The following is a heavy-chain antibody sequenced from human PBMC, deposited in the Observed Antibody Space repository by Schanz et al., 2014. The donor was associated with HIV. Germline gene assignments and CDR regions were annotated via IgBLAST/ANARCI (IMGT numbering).Heavy chain of an antibody. CDR3: ARGQSGYDSRVIYYVDY. Sequence: QVQLQQWGAGLLKPSETLSLTCAVYGESFSGFYWSWIRQPPGKGLEWIGEIDHSGSTNYNPSLKSRVTISIDTSKNHFSRKLRSVTAADTAVYYCARGQSGYDSRVIYYVDYWGQGTLVTVSS. D-gene: IGHD5-12*01. V-gene: IGHV4-34*01. CDR1: GESFSGFY. CDR2: IDHSGST. J-gene: IGHJ4*02.